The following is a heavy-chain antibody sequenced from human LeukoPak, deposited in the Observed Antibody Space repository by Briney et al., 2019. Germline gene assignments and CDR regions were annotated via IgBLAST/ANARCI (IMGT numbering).Heavy chain of an antibody. D-gene: IGHD4-11*01. CDR3: AREHSNFLYYFDY. J-gene: IGHJ4*02. CDR2: IYTSGST. Sequence: SQTLSLTCTVSGGSISSGDYYWSWIRQPPGKGLEWIGRIYTSGSTNYNPSLKSRVTMSVDTSKNQFSLKLSSVTAADTAVYYCAREHSNFLYYFDYWGQGTLVTVSS. V-gene: IGHV4-61*02. CDR1: GGSISSGDYY.